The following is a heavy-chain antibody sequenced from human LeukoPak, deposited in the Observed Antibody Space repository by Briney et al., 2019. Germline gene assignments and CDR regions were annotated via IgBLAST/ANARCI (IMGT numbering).Heavy chain of an antibody. J-gene: IGHJ3*02. CDR1: GYTLTSYG. D-gene: IGHD2-2*01. CDR3: ARSPDIVVVPAALDGDAFDI. V-gene: IGHV1-18*01. Sequence: ASVKVSCEASGYTLTSYGISWVRQAPGQGLEWMGWISAYNGNTNYAQKLQGRVTMTTDTSTSTAYMELRSLRSDDTAVYYCARSPDIVVVPAALDGDAFDIWGQGTMVTVSS. CDR2: ISAYNGNT.